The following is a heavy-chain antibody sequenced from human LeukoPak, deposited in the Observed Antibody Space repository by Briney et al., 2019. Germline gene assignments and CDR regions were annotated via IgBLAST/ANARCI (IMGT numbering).Heavy chain of an antibody. Sequence: GESLKISCEGSGYTFTNYWIAWVRQMPGKGLEWMGFTYPGDSDTRYSPSFRGQVTISADKSTNTAYLQWGSLKASDTAIYYCARGLVTTSLFDYWGQGTLVTVSS. V-gene: IGHV5-51*01. CDR2: TYPGDSDT. D-gene: IGHD5-12*01. CDR1: GYTFTNYW. CDR3: ARGLVTTSLFDY. J-gene: IGHJ4*02.